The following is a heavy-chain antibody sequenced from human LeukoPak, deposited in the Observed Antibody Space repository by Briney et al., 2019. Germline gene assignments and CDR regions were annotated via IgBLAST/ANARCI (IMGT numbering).Heavy chain of an antibody. Sequence: GGSLRLSCAASGFTFDDYGMSWLRQAPGQGLEWVSGINWNGGSTGYADSVKGRFTISRDNAKNSLYLQMNSLRAEDTAVYYCAYERASYYDFWSGYPPMDVWGKGTTVTVSS. CDR3: AYERASYYDFWSGYPPMDV. V-gene: IGHV3-20*04. CDR1: GFTFDDYG. D-gene: IGHD3-3*01. J-gene: IGHJ6*03. CDR2: INWNGGST.